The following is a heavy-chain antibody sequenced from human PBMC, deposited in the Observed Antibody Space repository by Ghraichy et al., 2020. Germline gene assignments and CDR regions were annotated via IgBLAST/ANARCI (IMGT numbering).Heavy chain of an antibody. CDR1: GFTFSNYA. J-gene: IGHJ4*02. D-gene: IGHD2-2*01. V-gene: IGHV3-23*01. Sequence: GGSLRLSCAASGFTFSNYAMSWVRQAPGKGLEWVSGLSNGGFGTYYADSVMGRFTISRDNFKNMLYLQMNSLRAEDTAVYYCAKHMGSRTWYSIDYWAQETTVTVSS. CDR2: LSNGGFGT. CDR3: AKHMGSRTWYSIDY.